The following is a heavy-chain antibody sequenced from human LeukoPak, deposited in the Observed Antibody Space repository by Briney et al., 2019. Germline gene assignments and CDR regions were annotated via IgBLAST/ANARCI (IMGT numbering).Heavy chain of an antibody. J-gene: IGHJ5*02. CDR1: GYTFTSYY. CDR3: ARDRSGSSTGAWFDP. Sequence: GASVKVSCKASGYTFTSYYMHWVRQAPGQGLEWMGIINPSGGSTSYAQKFQGRVTKTRDTSTSTVCMELSSLRSEDTAVYYCARDRSGSSTGAWFDPWGQGTLVTVSS. CDR2: INPSGGST. V-gene: IGHV1-46*01. D-gene: IGHD2-2*01.